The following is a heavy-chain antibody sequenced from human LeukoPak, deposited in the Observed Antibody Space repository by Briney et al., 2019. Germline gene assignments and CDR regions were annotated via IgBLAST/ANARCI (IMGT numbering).Heavy chain of an antibody. CDR2: INTDGSTT. Sequence: PGGSLRLSCAASGFTFSSYWMHWVRHAPGKGLVWVSRINTDGSTTTYADSVKGRFTISRDNAKNTLYLQMNSLRAEDTAVYYCARESGYCSSTSCYRPEDYWGQGTLVTVSS. J-gene: IGHJ4*02. CDR1: GFTFSSYW. CDR3: ARESGYCSSTSCYRPEDY. V-gene: IGHV3-74*03. D-gene: IGHD2-2*01.